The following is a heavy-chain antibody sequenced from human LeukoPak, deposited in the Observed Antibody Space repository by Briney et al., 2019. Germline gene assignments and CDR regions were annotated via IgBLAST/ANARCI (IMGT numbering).Heavy chain of an antibody. CDR3: ARVDDFWTGYYDY. V-gene: IGHV3-7*01. Sequence: PGGSLRLSCAASGFTFSTYWMSWVRQAPGTGLEWVPNIKQDGSVKYYVDSVKGRFTISRDNAKNSLYLQMSSLRAEDTAVFYCARVDDFWTGYYDYWGQGTLVTVSS. CDR2: IKQDGSVK. CDR1: GFTFSTYW. D-gene: IGHD3/OR15-3a*01. J-gene: IGHJ4*02.